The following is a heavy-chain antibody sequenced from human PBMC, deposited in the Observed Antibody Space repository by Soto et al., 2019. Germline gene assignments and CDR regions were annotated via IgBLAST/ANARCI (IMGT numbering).Heavy chain of an antibody. D-gene: IGHD3-10*01. CDR1: GGSISSYY. CDR3: ARVWGGAFDI. CDR2: IYYSGST. V-gene: IGHV4-59*01. J-gene: IGHJ3*02. Sequence: SETLALTCSVSGGSISSYYWSWIRQPPGKGLEWIGYIYYSGSTNYNPSLKSRVTISVDTSKNQFSLKLSSVTAADTAVYYCARVWGGAFDIWGQGTMVTVSS.